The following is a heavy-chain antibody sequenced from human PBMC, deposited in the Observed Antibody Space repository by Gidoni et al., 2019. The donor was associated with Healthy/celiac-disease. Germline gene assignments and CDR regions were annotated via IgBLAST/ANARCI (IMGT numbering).Heavy chain of an antibody. CDR3: ARVKGSYRSAPYDY. V-gene: IGHV4-4*07. CDR1: GGSISSSY. Sequence: QVQLQESGPGLVKPSETLSLTCTVSGGSISSSYWSWIRQPAGKGLEWIGRIYTSGCTNYNPSLKSRVTMSVDTSKNQFSLKLSSVTAADTAVYYCARVKGSYRSAPYDYWGQGTLVTVSS. CDR2: IYTSGCT. J-gene: IGHJ4*02. D-gene: IGHD3-16*02.